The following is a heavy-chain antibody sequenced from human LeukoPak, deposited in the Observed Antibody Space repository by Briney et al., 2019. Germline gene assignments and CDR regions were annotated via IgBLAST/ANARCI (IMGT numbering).Heavy chain of an antibody. J-gene: IGHJ5*02. CDR1: GFTFSSYG. V-gene: IGHV3-23*01. CDR2: FSGSGGTT. D-gene: IGHD2-2*01. Sequence: GGTLRPSCAASGFTFSSYGMSWVRQAPGKGLEWFSAFSGSGGTTYYPDSGKGRSTTSRDNSKNTLYLQMNSLRAEDTAVYYCAKVYDNQLLFNWFDPWGQGTLVTVSS. CDR3: AKVYDNQLLFNWFDP.